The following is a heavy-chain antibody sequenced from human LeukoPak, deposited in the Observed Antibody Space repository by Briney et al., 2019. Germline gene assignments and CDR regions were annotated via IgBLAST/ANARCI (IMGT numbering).Heavy chain of an antibody. J-gene: IGHJ3*02. V-gene: IGHV3-21*01. CDR2: ISSSSSYI. CDR1: GFTFSSYS. D-gene: IGHD6-19*01. Sequence: GGSLRLSCAASGFTFSSYSMNWVRQAPGKGLEWVSSISSSSSYIYYADSVKGRFTISRDNAKNSLYLQMNSLRAEDTAVYYCAKGLRGAVAGTARGDAYDIWGQGTMVTVSS. CDR3: AKGLRGAVAGTARGDAYDI.